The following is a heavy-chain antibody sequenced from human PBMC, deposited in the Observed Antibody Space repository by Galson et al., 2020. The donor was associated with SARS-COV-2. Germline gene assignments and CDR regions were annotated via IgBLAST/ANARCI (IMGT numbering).Heavy chain of an antibody. D-gene: IGHD1-1*01. Sequence: SVKVSCKASGGTFSSSDVNWVRQAPGQGLEWLGGFIHVFHAATYAQKFQGRVTITADEPTTTAYMKLTSLKSDDTAVYFCVRGEVQTLDYWGQGTLVTVSS. V-gene: IGHV1-69*13. CDR1: GGTFSSSD. CDR2: FIHVFHAA. J-gene: IGHJ4*02. CDR3: VRGEVQTLDY.